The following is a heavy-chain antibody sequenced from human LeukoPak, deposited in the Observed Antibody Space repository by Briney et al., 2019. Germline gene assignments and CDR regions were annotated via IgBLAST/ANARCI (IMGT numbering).Heavy chain of an antibody. CDR3: ARDRGYYGSGSYYNLDY. CDR1: GYTFTSYD. V-gene: IGHV1-8*01. Sequence: ASVKVSCKASGYTFTSYDINWVRQATGQGLEWMGWMNPNSGNTGYAQKFQGRVTMTRNTSISTAYMELSSLRSEDTAVYYCARDRGYYGSGSYYNLDYWGQGTLVTVSS. J-gene: IGHJ4*02. D-gene: IGHD3-10*01. CDR2: MNPNSGNT.